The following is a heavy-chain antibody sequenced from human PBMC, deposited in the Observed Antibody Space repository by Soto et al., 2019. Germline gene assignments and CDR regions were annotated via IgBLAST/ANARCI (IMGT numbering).Heavy chain of an antibody. CDR3: AKDRESTDYFYFDY. CDR1: GFTFDDYA. Sequence: EVQLVESGGGLVQPGRSLRLSCAASGFTFDDYAMHWVRQAPGKGLEWVSGVSWSSGTIGYADSVKGRFTISRDNAKNSLYLQMNSLRPEDTALYYCAKDRESTDYFYFDYWGQGTLVAVSS. CDR2: VSWSSGTI. D-gene: IGHD3-22*01. J-gene: IGHJ4*02. V-gene: IGHV3-9*01.